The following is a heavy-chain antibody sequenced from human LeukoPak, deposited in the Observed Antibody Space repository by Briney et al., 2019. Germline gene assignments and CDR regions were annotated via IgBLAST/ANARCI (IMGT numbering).Heavy chain of an antibody. CDR3: ASRTFNCGGDCFLDY. V-gene: IGHV3-21*01. Sequence: GGSLRLSCAASGFTFSSYSMNWVRQAPGKGLEWVSSISSSSSYIYYADSVKGRFTISRDNAKNSLYLQMNSLRAEDTAVYYCASRTFNCGGDCFLDYWGQGTLVTVSS. CDR2: ISSSSSYI. CDR1: GFTFSSYS. J-gene: IGHJ4*02. D-gene: IGHD2-21*02.